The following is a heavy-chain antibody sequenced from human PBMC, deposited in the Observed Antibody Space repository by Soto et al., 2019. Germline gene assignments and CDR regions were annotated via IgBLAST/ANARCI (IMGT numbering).Heavy chain of an antibody. Sequence: EVQVVESGGGLVKPGGSLRLSCAASGFTFSRYSMHWVRQAPGKGLEWVSSIHSSSRYIYYAGSMKGRLTISRDNAKNSLFLQMSSLRAEDTAVYYCARGGQNFWMREDAFDMWGQGTMVTVSS. V-gene: IGHV3-21*01. CDR2: IHSSSRYI. CDR1: GFTFSRYS. CDR3: ARGGQNFWMREDAFDM. J-gene: IGHJ3*02. D-gene: IGHD3-3*01.